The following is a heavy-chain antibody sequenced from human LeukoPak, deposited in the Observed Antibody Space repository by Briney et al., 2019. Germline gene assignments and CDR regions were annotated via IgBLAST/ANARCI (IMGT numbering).Heavy chain of an antibody. CDR1: GGSIDSTNW. J-gene: IGHJ4*02. Sequence: SETLSLTCDVSGGSIDSTNWWNWVRPPPGKGLEWIGEIHHDGRINYNPSLKSRVTLSVDKSKNQFSLRLNSVTAADTAMYYCARSHDHLWGNYPDYWGQGTLVTVSS. D-gene: IGHD3-16*02. CDR3: ARSHDHLWGNYPDY. CDR2: IHHDGRI. V-gene: IGHV4/OR15-8*01.